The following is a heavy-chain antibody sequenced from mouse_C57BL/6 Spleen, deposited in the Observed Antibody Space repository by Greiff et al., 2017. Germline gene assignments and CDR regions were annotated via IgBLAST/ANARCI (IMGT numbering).Heavy chain of an antibody. CDR3: ASDYYGSSYAMDY. J-gene: IGHJ4*01. V-gene: IGHV1-82*01. CDR1: GYAFSSSW. Sequence: VKLQESGPELVKPGASVKISCKASGYAFSSSWMTWVQQRPGKGLEWIGRIYPGDGNTNYKGKFKGKVTLTANKSSSTAYMQLSSLTSEDYAVYFCASDYYGSSYAMDYWGPRTSVTVSS. CDR2: IYPGDGNT. D-gene: IGHD1-1*01.